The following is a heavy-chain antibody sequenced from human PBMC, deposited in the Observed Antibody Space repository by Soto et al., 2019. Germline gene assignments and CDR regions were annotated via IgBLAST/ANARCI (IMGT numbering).Heavy chain of an antibody. CDR3: AHRVLRTVFGLVTTTAIYFDF. CDR2: ISWDDDK. D-gene: IGHD3-3*01. CDR1: GFSLTTSGVG. V-gene: IGHV2-5*02. Sequence: QITLNESGPTVVRPTETLTLTCRFSGFSLTTSGVGVGWIRQSPGKAPKWLALISWDDDKRYSASLKSRLTITKDTSKNQVVLTVSDLDPTDTATYYCAHRVLRTVFGLVTTTAIYFDFWCQGTPVAVSS. J-gene: IGHJ4*02.